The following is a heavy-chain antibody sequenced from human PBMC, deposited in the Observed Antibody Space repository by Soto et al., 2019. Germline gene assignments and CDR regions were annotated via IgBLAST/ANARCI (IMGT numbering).Heavy chain of an antibody. CDR2: SYYSGST. V-gene: IGHV4-59*01. Sequence: QVQLQESGPGLVKPSETLSLTCTVSGGSISSYYWSWIRQPPGKGLEWIGYSYYSGSTNYNPSLKSRVTISVDTSKNLFSLKLSSVTAADTAVYYCARDRAPHSSNPLTTVTTNRGWYFDLWGRGTLVTVSS. CDR1: GGSISSYY. CDR3: ARDRAPHSSNPLTTVTTNRGWYFDL. J-gene: IGHJ2*01. D-gene: IGHD4-17*01.